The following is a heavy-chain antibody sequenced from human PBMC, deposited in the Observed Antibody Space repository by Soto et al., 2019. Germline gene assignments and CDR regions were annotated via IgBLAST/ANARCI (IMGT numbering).Heavy chain of an antibody. J-gene: IGHJ4*02. CDR1: GFTFSSYE. CDR3: ARVHGQRAILRYFDWLVTDY. Sequence: EVQLVESGGGLVQPGGSLRLSCAASGFTFSSYEMNWVRQAPGKGLEWVSYNSSTSGSTIYYADSVKGRFTISRDNAKNSLYLQMHSLRAEDTAVYYCARVHGQRAILRYFDWLVTDYWGQGTLVTGSS. D-gene: IGHD3-9*01. CDR2: NSSTSGSTI. V-gene: IGHV3-48*03.